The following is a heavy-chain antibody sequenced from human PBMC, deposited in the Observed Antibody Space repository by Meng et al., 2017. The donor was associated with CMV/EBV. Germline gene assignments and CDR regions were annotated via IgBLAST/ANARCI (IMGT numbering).Heavy chain of an antibody. CDR2: VYFGAST. Sequence: SETLSLTCTVSGGSISSGDYYWSWIRQPPGKGLEWIGSVYFGASTYYNPSLKSRTTISVDTAKNQFSLRLDSVAAADTAVYYCARHAYIGWSGPWFDPWGQGTLVTVSS. J-gene: IGHJ5*02. CDR3: ARHAYIGWSGPWFDP. V-gene: IGHV4-39*01. CDR1: GGSISSGDYY. D-gene: IGHD3-9*01.